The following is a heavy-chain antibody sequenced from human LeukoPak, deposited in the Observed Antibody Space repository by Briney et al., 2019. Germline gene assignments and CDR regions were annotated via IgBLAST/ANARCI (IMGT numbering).Heavy chain of an antibody. CDR2: INPNSGGT. Sequence: GASVKVSCKASKYTFTGYYIHWVRQAPGQGLEYMGWINPNSGGTNYAQKSLGRVTMTRDTSISTAYMELSRLRSDDTAVYYCARSAPNGRRPLDHWGQGTLVTVSS. V-gene: IGHV1-2*02. J-gene: IGHJ4*02. CDR3: ARSAPNGRRPLDH. D-gene: IGHD1-1*01. CDR1: KYTFTGYY.